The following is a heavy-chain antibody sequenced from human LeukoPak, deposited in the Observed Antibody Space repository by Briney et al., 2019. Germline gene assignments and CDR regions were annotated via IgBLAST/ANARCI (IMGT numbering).Heavy chain of an antibody. CDR1: GGSISSYY. Sequence: PSETLSLTCTVSGGSISSYYWNWIRQPPGKGLEWIGYIYYSGSTNYNPSLKSRVTISVDTSKNQFSLKLSSVAAADTAVYYCARYSGYSYGLGFDYWGQGTLVTVSS. V-gene: IGHV4-59*01. J-gene: IGHJ4*02. CDR2: IYYSGST. D-gene: IGHD5-18*01. CDR3: ARYSGYSYGLGFDY.